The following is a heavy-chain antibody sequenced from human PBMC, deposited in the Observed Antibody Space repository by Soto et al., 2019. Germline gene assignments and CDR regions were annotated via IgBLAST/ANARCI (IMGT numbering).Heavy chain of an antibody. Sequence: PGGSLRLSCAASGFTSSGFTFSSYAMSWVRQAPGKGLEWVSSITGSGDNTYYADSVKGRFTISRDNSKNTLFLQMNSLRAEDTAVYYCAKDRAAVAPRVRFDPWGQRTLVTVSS. D-gene: IGHD6-19*01. CDR1: GFTFSSYA. V-gene: IGHV3-23*01. J-gene: IGHJ5*02. CDR3: AKDRAAVAPRVRFDP. CDR2: ITGSGDNT.